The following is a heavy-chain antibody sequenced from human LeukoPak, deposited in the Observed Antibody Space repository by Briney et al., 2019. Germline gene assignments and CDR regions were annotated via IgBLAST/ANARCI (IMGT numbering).Heavy chain of an antibody. CDR1: GFTFSSYA. Sequence: GGSLRLSCAASGFTFSSYAMSWVRQAPGKGLEGVSAISGSGGSTYYADSVEGRFTISRDNSKNTLYLQMNSLRAEDTAIYYCSKDGRVRFLEWLYIGTHFDYWGQGTLVTVSS. CDR3: SKDGRVRFLEWLYIGTHFDY. V-gene: IGHV3-23*01. D-gene: IGHD3-3*01. J-gene: IGHJ4*02. CDR2: ISGSGGST.